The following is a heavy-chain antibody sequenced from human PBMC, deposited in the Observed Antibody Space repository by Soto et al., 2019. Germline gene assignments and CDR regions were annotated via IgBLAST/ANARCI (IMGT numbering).Heavy chain of an antibody. CDR1: GYSFSSYD. D-gene: IGHD2-2*01. Sequence: VASVKVSCKASGYSFSSYDINWVRQAPGQGLELMGWMNPKSGQAGYAPRFQGRLTMTGNTSISTAYMELSSLKSEDTAMYYCARDIGPALDWFGPWGQGTLVTVSS. V-gene: IGHV1-8*01. J-gene: IGHJ5*02. CDR3: ARDIGPALDWFGP. CDR2: MNPKSGQA.